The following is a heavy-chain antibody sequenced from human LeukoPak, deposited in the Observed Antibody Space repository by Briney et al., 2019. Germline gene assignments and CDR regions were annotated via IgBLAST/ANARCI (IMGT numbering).Heavy chain of an antibody. D-gene: IGHD7-27*01. V-gene: IGHV4-39*01. J-gene: IGHJ4*02. Sequence: SETLSLTCTVSGGSISSSSYYWGWIRQPPGKGLEWIGSIYYSGSTYYNPSLKSRVTISVDTSKNQFSLKLSSVTAADTAVYYCARHGRGLNWGLIDYWGQGTLVTVSS. CDR2: IYYSGST. CDR3: ARHGRGLNWGLIDY. CDR1: GGSISSSSYY.